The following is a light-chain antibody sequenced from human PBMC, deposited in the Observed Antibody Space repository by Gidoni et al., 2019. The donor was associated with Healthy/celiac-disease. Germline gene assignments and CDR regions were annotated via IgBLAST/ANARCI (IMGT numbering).Light chain of an antibody. CDR1: HSISSY. CDR3: QQSYSTPPYT. CDR2: AAS. Sequence: DIQLTHSPSSLSASVGERVTITCRASHSISSYLNWYQQKPGKAPKLLLYAASSLQSGVPSRFSGSGSGTDFTLTISSLQPEDFATYYCQQSYSTPPYTFGQETKLEIK. V-gene: IGKV1-39*01. J-gene: IGKJ2*01.